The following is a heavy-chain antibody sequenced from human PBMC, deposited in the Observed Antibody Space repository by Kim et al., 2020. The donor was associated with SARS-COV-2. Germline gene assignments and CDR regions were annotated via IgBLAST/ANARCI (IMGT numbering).Heavy chain of an antibody. Sequence: ADSVKGRFTISRDNSKNTLYLQMNSLRAEDTAVYYCARDAPYRAVGAFDIWGQGTMVTVSS. CDR3: ARDAPYRAVGAFDI. J-gene: IGHJ3*02. V-gene: IGHV3-33*01. D-gene: IGHD2-2*01.